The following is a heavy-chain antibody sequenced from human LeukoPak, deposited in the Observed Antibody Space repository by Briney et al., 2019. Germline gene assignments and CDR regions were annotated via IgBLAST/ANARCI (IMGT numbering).Heavy chain of an antibody. CDR3: IRHVEYVTPDS. CDR1: GIGFQGSA. CDR2: MRDRNKNYAT. Sequence: GGSLRLSCAASGIGFQGSAVHWVRRSSGRGLECVGCMRDRNKNYATIYGASVRGRFTISRDDSVNTATLRMNSLRSEDTAVYFCIRHVEYVTPDSWGQGTLVTVSS. D-gene: IGHD3-16*01. J-gene: IGHJ4*02. V-gene: IGHV3-73*01.